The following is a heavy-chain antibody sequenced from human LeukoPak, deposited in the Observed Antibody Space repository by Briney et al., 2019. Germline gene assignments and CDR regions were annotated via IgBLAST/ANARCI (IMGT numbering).Heavy chain of an antibody. Sequence: GRSLRLSCAASGFTFSSYGMHWVRQAPGKGLEWVAVISYDGSNKYYADSVKGRFTISRDNSKNTLYLQMNSLRAEDTAVYYCAKDRADVLQYFDWFFDYWGQGTLVTVSS. J-gene: IGHJ4*02. CDR3: AKDRADVLQYFDWFFDY. CDR1: GFTFSSYG. CDR2: ISYDGSNK. V-gene: IGHV3-30*18. D-gene: IGHD3-9*01.